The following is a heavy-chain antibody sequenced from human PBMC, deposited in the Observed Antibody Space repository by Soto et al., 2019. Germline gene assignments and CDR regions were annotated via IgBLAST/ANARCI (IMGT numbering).Heavy chain of an antibody. V-gene: IGHV4-61*01. CDR1: GFSVRSDYYY. CDR3: ARESYDSGGRYSRWFDP. J-gene: IGHJ5*02. CDR2: IYNNRST. D-gene: IGHD3-22*01. Sequence: SETLSLTCTVSGFSVRSDYYYWNWIRQPPGKGPEWIGNIYNNRSTSYNPSLKSRVIISIDTSKNQFSLKLSSVTAADTAVYYCARESYDSGGRYSRWFDPWGQGTLVTVSS.